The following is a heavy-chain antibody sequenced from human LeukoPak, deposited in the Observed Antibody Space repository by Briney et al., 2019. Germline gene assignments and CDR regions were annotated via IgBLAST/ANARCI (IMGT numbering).Heavy chain of an antibody. D-gene: IGHD3-9*01. J-gene: IGHJ4*02. CDR1: GGSISSSSYY. Sequence: SSETLSLTCTVSGGSISSSSYYWGWIRQPPGKGLEWIGSIYYSGSTYYNPSLKSRVTISVDTSKNQFSLKLSSVTAADTAVYYCARHVSVRHFDWLYVDFWGRGSLVTVSS. CDR2: IYYSGST. V-gene: IGHV4-39*01. CDR3: ARHVSVRHFDWLYVDF.